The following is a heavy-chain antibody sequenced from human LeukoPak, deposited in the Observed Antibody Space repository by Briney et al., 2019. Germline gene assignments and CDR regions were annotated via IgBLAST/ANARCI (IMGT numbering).Heavy chain of an antibody. J-gene: IGHJ4*02. Sequence: GGSLRLSCAASGFTFSSYSMNWVRQAPGKGLEWVSSISSSSSYIYYADSVKGRSTISRDNAKNSLYLQMNSLRAEDTAVYYCARDIGITGSDFDYWGQGTLVTVSS. V-gene: IGHV3-21*01. CDR2: ISSSSSYI. D-gene: IGHD1-20*01. CDR1: GFTFSSYS. CDR3: ARDIGITGSDFDY.